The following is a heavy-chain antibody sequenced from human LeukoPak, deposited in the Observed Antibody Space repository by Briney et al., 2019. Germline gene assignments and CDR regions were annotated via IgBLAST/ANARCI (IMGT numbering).Heavy chain of an antibody. V-gene: IGHV1-18*01. CDR1: GYTFTSYG. Sequence: ASVKVSCKASGYTFTSYGISWVRQAPGQGLEWMGWIRGYNGNTHYAQKLQGRVTMTTDTSTSTAYMELRSLRSDDTAVYYCARGPYCSGGTCYSQYFDYWGQGTLVTVSS. D-gene: IGHD2-15*01. CDR3: ARGPYCSGGTCYSQYFDY. CDR2: IRGYNGNT. J-gene: IGHJ4*02.